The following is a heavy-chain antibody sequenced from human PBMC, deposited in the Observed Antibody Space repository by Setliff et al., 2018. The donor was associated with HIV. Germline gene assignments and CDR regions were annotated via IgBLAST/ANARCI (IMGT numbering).Heavy chain of an antibody. V-gene: IGHV4-4*07. CDR3: ARDYIAKDTFHV. CDR2: IYSSGST. CDR1: NVSINTYY. J-gene: IGHJ3*01. Sequence: PSETLSLTCTVSNVSINTYYWSWIRQPAGRALEWIGRIYSSGSTNYNPSLKNRVSMSIETSKNQFSLKLNSVTAADTAVYYCARDYIAKDTFHVWGQGTMVTVSS. D-gene: IGHD2-21*01.